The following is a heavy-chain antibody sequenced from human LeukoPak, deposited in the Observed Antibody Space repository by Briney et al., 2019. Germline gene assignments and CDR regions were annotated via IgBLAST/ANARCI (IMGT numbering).Heavy chain of an antibody. CDR2: INYIGGST. V-gene: IGHV3-9*01. J-gene: IGHJ6*02. D-gene: IGHD2-21*01. CDR1: GFSFEDYG. CDR3: AKHLRATNTYIFYGLDV. Sequence: PGGSLRLSCAVSGFSFEDYGMHWVRQPPGKGLEWVSSINYIGGSTSYADSVKGRFTVSRDNAKNSLYLQMNSLRPEDTALYYCAKHLRATNTYIFYGLDVWGPGTTVTVSS.